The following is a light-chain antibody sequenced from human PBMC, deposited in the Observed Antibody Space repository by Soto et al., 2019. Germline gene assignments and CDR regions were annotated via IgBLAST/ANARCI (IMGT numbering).Light chain of an antibody. J-gene: IGKJ1*01. Sequence: IVLTQSPGTLSLSPGERATLSCRASQSVSSSFLAWYQQKPGQAPRLLIFGASSRATGIPDRFSGSGSETDFTLTISRLEPEDSAVYYCQQYRGSPQTFGQGTKVDIK. V-gene: IGKV3-20*01. CDR1: QSVSSSF. CDR3: QQYRGSPQT. CDR2: GAS.